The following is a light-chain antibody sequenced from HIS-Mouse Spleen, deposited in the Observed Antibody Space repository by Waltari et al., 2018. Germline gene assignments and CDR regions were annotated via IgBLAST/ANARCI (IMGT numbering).Light chain of an antibody. CDR2: DVS. J-gene: IGLJ2*01. V-gene: IGLV2-14*03. Sequence: QSALTQPASVSGSPGQSITISCTGPSSDAGGYNYLPWSQQHPGKAPKLMIYDVSNRPSGVSNRFSGSKSGNTASLTISGLQAEDEADYYCSSYTSSSFNVVFGGGTKLTVL. CDR1: SSDAGGYNY. CDR3: SSYTSSSFNVV.